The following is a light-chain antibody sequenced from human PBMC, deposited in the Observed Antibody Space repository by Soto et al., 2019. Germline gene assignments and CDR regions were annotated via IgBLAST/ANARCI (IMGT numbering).Light chain of an antibody. CDR2: GAS. Sequence: EIVRLQDRDTVAVAQGVNAGVCCMASQSVSSNLAWYQQKPGQAPRLLIYGASTRATGIPARFSGSGSGTEFTLTILSLQSEDFAVYYCQQYNNGRRTIGQGTQVDIK. CDR3: QQYNNGRRT. V-gene: IGKV3-15*01. J-gene: IGKJ1*01. CDR1: QSVSSN.